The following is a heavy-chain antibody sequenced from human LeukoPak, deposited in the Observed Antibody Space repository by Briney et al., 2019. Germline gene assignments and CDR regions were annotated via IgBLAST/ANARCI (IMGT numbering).Heavy chain of an antibody. D-gene: IGHD1-26*01. CDR2: ISYDGSNK. CDR3: ARDRGSYFDY. CDR1: GFTFSIYP. Sequence: GSQRLSCVASGFTFSIYPMHWVGQAPGKGLEWVAVISYDGSNKHHADSVNGRFTVSRDNSKNTLYLQMNSLRAEDTAVYYCARDRGSYFDYWGQETRDTVSS. V-gene: IGHV3-30-3*01. J-gene: IGHJ4*02.